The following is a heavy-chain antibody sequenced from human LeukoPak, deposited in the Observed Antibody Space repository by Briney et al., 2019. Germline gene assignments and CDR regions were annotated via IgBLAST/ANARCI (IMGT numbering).Heavy chain of an antibody. J-gene: IGHJ6*02. V-gene: IGHV3-30*01. Sequence: PGRSLRLSCAASGFTFSSYAMHWVRQAPGKGLEWVAVISYDGSNKYYADSVKGRFTISRDNSKNTLYLQMNSLRAEDTAVYYCAKDRNGAATGTTVTAYYYGMDVWGQGTTVTVSS. CDR1: GFTFSSYA. CDR3: AKDRNGAATGTTVTAYYYGMDV. CDR2: ISYDGSNK. D-gene: IGHD4-17*01.